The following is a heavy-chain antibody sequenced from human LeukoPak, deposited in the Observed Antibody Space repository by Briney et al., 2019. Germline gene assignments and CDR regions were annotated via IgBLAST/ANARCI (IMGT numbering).Heavy chain of an antibody. Sequence: GGSLRLSCAASGFTFSSYDMHWVRQATGKGLEWVSAIGTAGDTYHPGSVKGRFTISRENAKNSLYLQMNSLRAGDTAVYYCARDLRGYSGYDPHYYYYYGMDVWGQGTTVTVSS. D-gene: IGHD5-12*01. V-gene: IGHV3-13*04. CDR3: ARDLRGYSGYDPHYYYYYGMDV. CDR2: IGTAGDT. CDR1: GFTFSSYD. J-gene: IGHJ6*02.